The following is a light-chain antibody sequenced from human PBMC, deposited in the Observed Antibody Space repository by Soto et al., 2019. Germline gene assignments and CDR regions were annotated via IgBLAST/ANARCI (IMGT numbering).Light chain of an antibody. CDR3: QQYNNWPRT. Sequence: EIVMTQSPATLSVSPGERATLSCRASQSVSSNLAWYQQKPGQAPRLLIYGASTRATGIPARFSGSGSGTEFTLTISSMQSEDFAVYLCQQYNNWPRTFGQGTKVEIK. CDR1: QSVSSN. CDR2: GAS. J-gene: IGKJ1*01. V-gene: IGKV3-15*01.